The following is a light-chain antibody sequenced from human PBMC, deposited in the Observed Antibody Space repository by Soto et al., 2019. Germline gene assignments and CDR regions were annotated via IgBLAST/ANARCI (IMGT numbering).Light chain of an antibody. CDR1: QSIPNSY. J-gene: IGKJ4*01. V-gene: IGKV3D-7*01. CDR3: QQDYNSFS. CDR2: NAF. Sequence: EIVLTQSPATLSLSPGERATLSCRVSQSIPNSYLAWYQHKPGRAPRLLIINAFVRATGIPARFSGSGSGTDFTLTISSLQPEDLAVYYCQQDYNSFSFGGGTKVEIK.